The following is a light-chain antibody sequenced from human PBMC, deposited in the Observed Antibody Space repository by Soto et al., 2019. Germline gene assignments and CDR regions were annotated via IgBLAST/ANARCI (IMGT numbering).Light chain of an antibody. CDR1: SSNIGAGYD. J-gene: IGLJ2*01. V-gene: IGLV1-40*01. CDR2: DNS. CDR3: QSYDSSLSGRVV. Sequence: QSVLTQPPSVSGAPGERVTIAFTGSSSNIGAGYDVHWYQQLPGTAPKLLIYDNSKRPSVVPDRFSGSKSGTSASLAITGLQAEDQADYYCQSYDSSLSGRVVFGGGTKLTVL.